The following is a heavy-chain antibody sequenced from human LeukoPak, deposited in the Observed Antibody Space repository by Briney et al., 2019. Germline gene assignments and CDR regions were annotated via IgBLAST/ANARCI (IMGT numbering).Heavy chain of an antibody. CDR3: ARGPKDGDYDPYYFDY. V-gene: IGHV3-53*01. CDR2: IYSGGST. CDR1: GFTVSSNY. D-gene: IGHD4-17*01. Sequence: GGSLRLSCAASGFTVSSNYMSWVRQAPGKGLEWVSVIYSGGSTYYADSVKGRFTISRDNSKNTLYLQMNSLRAEDTAVYYCARGPKDGDYDPYYFDYWGQGTLVTVSS. J-gene: IGHJ4*02.